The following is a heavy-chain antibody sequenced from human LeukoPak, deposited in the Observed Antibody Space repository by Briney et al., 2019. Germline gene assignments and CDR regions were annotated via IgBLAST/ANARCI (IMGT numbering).Heavy chain of an antibody. V-gene: IGHV4-61*01. CDR2: IYYSGST. CDR1: GGSVSSGSYY. D-gene: IGHD3-10*01. CDR3: ASEGITMVRGVTVNWFDP. Sequence: SETLSLTCTVSGGSVSSGSYYWSWIRQPPGEGLEWIGYIYYSGSTNYNPSLKSRVTISVDTSKNQLSLKLSSVTAADTAVYYCASEGITMVRGVTVNWFDPWGQGTLVTVSS. J-gene: IGHJ5*02.